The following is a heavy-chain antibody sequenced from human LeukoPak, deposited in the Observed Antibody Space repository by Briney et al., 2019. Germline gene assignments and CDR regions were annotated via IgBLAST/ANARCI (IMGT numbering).Heavy chain of an antibody. CDR2: INPSGGST. V-gene: IGHV1-46*01. J-gene: IGHJ6*02. CDR3: ARSLRVTTAGYYGMDV. Sequence: ASVKVSCKASGYTFTSYYMHWARQAPGQGLEWMGIINPSGGSTSYAQKFQGRVTMTRDTSTSTVYMELSSLRSEDTAVYYCARSLRVTTAGYYGMDVWGQGTTVTVSS. D-gene: IGHD4-11*01. CDR1: GYTFTSYY.